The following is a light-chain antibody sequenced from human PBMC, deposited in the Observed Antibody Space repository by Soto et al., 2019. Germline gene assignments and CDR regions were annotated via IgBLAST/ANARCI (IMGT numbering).Light chain of an antibody. CDR1: QSLLHSDGKTY. Sequence: EIVMTQTPLSLSVTPGQPASISCKSTQSLLHSDGKTYLYWYLQKPGQPPQHLIYDVSNRYSGVPGRFRGGGSWTGFTLKISRVEAEDVGVHYCMRSTQFPITFGQGKRLEIK. CDR2: DVS. V-gene: IGKV2D-29*01. CDR3: MRSTQFPIT. J-gene: IGKJ5*01.